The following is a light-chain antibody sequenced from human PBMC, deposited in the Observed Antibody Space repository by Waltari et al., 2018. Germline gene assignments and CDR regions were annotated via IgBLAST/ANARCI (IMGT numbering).Light chain of an antibody. V-gene: IGKV3-11*01. CDR2: DAS. CDR1: HSDSRY. Sequence: CSANHSDSRYLALYQQRPGHSPRLLSYDASNRATSSPARFSGSGSETDFTLTISSLEPEDFAVYYCQQRSNWPLTFGGGTKVEIK. J-gene: IGKJ4*01. CDR3: QQRSNWPLT.